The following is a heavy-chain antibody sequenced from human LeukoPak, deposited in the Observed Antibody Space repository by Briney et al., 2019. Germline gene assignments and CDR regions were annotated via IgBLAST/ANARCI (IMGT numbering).Heavy chain of an antibody. CDR2: IYYSGST. Sequence: PSETLSLTCTVSGGSISSYYWSWIRQPPGKGLDCIGYIYYSGSTNYNPSLKSRVTISVDTSKNQFSLKLSSVTAADTAVYYCARVSGWFDLWGQGTLVTVSS. V-gene: IGHV4-59*01. CDR1: GGSISSYY. J-gene: IGHJ5*02. D-gene: IGHD3-10*01. CDR3: ARVSGWFDL.